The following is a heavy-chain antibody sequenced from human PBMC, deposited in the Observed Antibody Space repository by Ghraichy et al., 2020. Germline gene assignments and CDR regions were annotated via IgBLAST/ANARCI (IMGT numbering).Heavy chain of an antibody. D-gene: IGHD3-3*01. CDR3: AKDMMFLRTLEWLLFFDS. J-gene: IGHJ5*01. CDR1: GFTFRDYA. V-gene: IGHV3-23*01. CDR2: ITDSGYNT. Sequence: GGSLRLSCAASGFTFRDYAMTWVRQAPGKGLEWVSSITDSGYNTYYADSVKGRFTISRDNSRNTLSLQMNSLRDEDTAIYYCAKDMMFLRTLEWLLFFDSWGQGSLVTVSS.